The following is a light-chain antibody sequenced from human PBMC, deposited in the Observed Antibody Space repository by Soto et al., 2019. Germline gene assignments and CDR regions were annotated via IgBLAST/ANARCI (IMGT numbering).Light chain of an antibody. V-gene: IGKV1-9*01. CDR3: QQVSRYPYT. Sequence: DIQLTQSPSFLSASVGDRVTITCRASQGIGSYLVWYQQKPGKAPNLLIYVASTLQSGVPSRFSGSGFGTEFTLTVSSLQSEDFATYYCQQVSRYPYTFGQGTKVDIK. J-gene: IGKJ2*01. CDR2: VAS. CDR1: QGIGSY.